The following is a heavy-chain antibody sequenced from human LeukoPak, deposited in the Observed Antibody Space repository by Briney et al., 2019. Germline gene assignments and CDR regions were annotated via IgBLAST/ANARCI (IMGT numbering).Heavy chain of an antibody. CDR1: GGTFSSYA. Sequence: PGALVKVSCKASGGTFSSYAISWVRQAPGQGLEWMGRIIPILGIANYAQKFQGRVTITADKSTSTAYMELSSLRSEDTAVYYCAIPPSRWPNAGYFDYWGQGTLVTVSS. V-gene: IGHV1-69*04. D-gene: IGHD2-2*01. J-gene: IGHJ4*02. CDR3: AIPPSRWPNAGYFDY. CDR2: IIPILGIA.